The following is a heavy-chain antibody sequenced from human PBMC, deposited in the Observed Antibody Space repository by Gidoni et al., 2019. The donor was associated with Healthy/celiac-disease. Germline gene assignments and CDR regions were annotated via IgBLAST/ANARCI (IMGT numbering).Heavy chain of an antibody. CDR3: ARLAQQWLVHRAFDI. CDR1: GYSFTSYW. J-gene: IGHJ3*02. Sequence: EVQLVQSGAEVKKPGESLKISCKGSGYSFTSYWIGWVRQMPGKGLEWMGIISPGDSDTRYSPSFQGQVTISADKSISTAYLQWSSLKASDTAMYYCARLAQQWLVHRAFDIWGQGTMVTVSS. CDR2: ISPGDSDT. D-gene: IGHD6-19*01. V-gene: IGHV5-51*01.